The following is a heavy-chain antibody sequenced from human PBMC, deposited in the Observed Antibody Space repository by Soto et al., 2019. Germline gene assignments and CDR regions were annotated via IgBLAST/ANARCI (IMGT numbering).Heavy chain of an antibody. J-gene: IGHJ4*01. Sequence: SETLSLTCAVYGGSFCGYYWSWIRQPPGKGLECIGEINHSGSTNYNPSLKSRVTISVDTSKNQFSLKLSSVTAADTTVYYCAIFLYGYLRWGPGTLLNVSS. D-gene: IGHD5-18*01. CDR3: AIFLYGYLR. V-gene: IGHV4-34*01. CDR1: GGSFCGYY. CDR2: INHSGST.